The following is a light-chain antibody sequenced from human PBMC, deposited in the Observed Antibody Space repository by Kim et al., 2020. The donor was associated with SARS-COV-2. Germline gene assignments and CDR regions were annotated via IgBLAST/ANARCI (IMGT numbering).Light chain of an antibody. V-gene: IGKV1-12*01. CDR1: QDIDSW. CDR3: QQSNRFPLS. CDR2: AAT. J-gene: IGKJ4*01. Sequence: DIQMAQSPSSVSASVGDRVAITCRASQDIDSWLAWYQQKPGKAPKLLIYAATNLQPGVPSRFSGSGSGTDFTLTISSLQPEDFATYYCQQSNRFPLSFGGGTKVDIK.